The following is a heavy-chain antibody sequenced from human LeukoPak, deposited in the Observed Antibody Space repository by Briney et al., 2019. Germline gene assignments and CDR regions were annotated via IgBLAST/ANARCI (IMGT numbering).Heavy chain of an antibody. J-gene: IGHJ4*02. V-gene: IGHV1-46*01. CDR1: GYTFFDFY. D-gene: IGHD2-8*01. CDR2: NNPNDGRT. CDR3: ARSYFRDARGGFDY. Sequence: GASVKVSCKASGYTFFDFYMHWVRQAPGQGLEWMGINNPNDGRTTDAQKFQGRVSMTSDTSTSTCYMELSSLRSEDTAVYYCARSYFRDARGGFDYWGQGTLVTVSP.